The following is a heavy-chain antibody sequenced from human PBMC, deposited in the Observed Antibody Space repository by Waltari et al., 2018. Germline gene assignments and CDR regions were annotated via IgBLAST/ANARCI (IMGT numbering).Heavy chain of an antibody. Sequence: QVQLQESGPGLVKPSGTLSLTCAVSGGSISSSNWWSWVRQPPGKGLEWIGEIYHSGSTNNNPTRKSRVTISVDKSKNQFSRKLSAVTAADTAVYYCARFRFGYSYGPPHPYYFDYWGQGTLVTVSS. CDR1: GGSISSSNW. CDR3: ARFRFGYSYGPPHPYYFDY. V-gene: IGHV4-4*02. CDR2: IYHSGST. J-gene: IGHJ4*02. D-gene: IGHD5-18*01.